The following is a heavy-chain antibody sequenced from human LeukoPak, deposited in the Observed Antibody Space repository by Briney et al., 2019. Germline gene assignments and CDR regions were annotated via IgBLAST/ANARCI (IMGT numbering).Heavy chain of an antibody. Sequence: PGGSLRLSCAASGFTFKNYAMSWVRQTPGMGLEWVSAISDNDGSTYYTDSVKGRFTISRDNSKDTVYLQMNNLRAADTALYFCVRHDSYIPFWGQGNLVTVSS. CDR2: ISDNDGST. D-gene: IGHD5-18*01. J-gene: IGHJ1*01. CDR1: GFTFKNYA. CDR3: VRHDSYIPF. V-gene: IGHV3-23*01.